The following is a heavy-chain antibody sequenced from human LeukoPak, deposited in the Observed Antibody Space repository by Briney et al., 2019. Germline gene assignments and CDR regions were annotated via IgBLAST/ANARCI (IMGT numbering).Heavy chain of an antibody. J-gene: IGHJ4*02. CDR2: ISYDGSTK. V-gene: IGHV3-30*04. CDR1: GFTFSSYA. D-gene: IGHD2-8*01. CDR3: AKVSSSDYAMVFDY. Sequence: GGSLRLSCAASGFTFSSYAMHWVRQAPGKGLEWVAVISYDGSTKYYADSVKGRFTISRDNSKNTLYLQMNSLRAEDTAVYYCAKVSSSDYAMVFDYWGQGTLVTVSS.